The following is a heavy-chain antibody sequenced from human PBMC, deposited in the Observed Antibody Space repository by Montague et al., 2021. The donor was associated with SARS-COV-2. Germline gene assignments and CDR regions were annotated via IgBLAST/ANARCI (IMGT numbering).Heavy chain of an antibody. V-gene: IGHV4-59*11. J-gene: IGHJ5*02. Sequence: SETLSLTCTVSSGSISSHYWSWIRQPPGNGLEWIGYVNYGGSTNYNPSLKSRVSISLDTSKNQFSLRLNSVTAADTAVYYCARAVTTGIDWFDPWGQGTLVIVSS. CDR1: SGSISSHY. D-gene: IGHD4-17*01. CDR2: VNYGGST. CDR3: ARAVTTGIDWFDP.